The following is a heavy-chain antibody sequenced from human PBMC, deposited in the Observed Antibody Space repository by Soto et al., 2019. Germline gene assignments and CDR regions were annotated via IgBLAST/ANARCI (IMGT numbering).Heavy chain of an antibody. CDR3: AKDLLWYRH. V-gene: IGHV3-23*01. CDR1: GFTFGSYA. CDR2: ISDTSSGA. Sequence: EVQLLESGGGLVQPGGSLRLSCAASGFTFGSYAMSWVRQAPGKGLEWVSSISDTSSGAYYADSVKGRFTISRANSKNTPYLEMNSLRAEDTAVYYCAKDLLWYRHWGQGNLDTGPS. J-gene: IGHJ4*02. D-gene: IGHD2-21*01.